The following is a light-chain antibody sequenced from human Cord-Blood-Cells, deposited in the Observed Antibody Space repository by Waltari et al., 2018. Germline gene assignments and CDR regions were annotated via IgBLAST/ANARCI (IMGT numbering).Light chain of an antibody. CDR1: SSHAGSYNL. V-gene: IGLV2-23*01. CDR2: EGS. CDR3: CSYACSSTWV. Sequence: QSALTQPASVSGSPGQSITISCTGTSSHAGSYNLVSLYQQHPGKAPKLMIYEGSKRPSGVSNRFSGSKSGNTASLTISGLQAEDEADYYCCSYACSSTWVFGGGTKLTVL. J-gene: IGLJ3*02.